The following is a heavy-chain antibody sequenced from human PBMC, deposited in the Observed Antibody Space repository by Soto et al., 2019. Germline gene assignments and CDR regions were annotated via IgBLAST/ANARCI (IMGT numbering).Heavy chain of an antibody. CDR2: ISGSGGST. CDR3: AKARTVTTSDWFDP. Sequence: EVQLLESGGGVVQPGGSLRLSCAASGFTFSSYAMSWVRQAPGKGLEWVSAISGSGGSTYYADSVKGRFTISRDNXMNPVYLQMKGLRAEDTAVYYCAKARTVTTSDWFDPWGQGTLVTVSS. D-gene: IGHD4-17*01. CDR1: GFTFSSYA. V-gene: IGHV3-23*01. J-gene: IGHJ5*02.